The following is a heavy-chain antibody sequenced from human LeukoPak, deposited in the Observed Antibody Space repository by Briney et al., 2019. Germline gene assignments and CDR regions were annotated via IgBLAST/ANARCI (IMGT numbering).Heavy chain of an antibody. Sequence: SETLSLTCAVYGGSFSGYYWSWIRQPPGKGLEWIGYIYYSGSTNYNPSLKSRVTISVDTSKNQFSLKLSSVTAADTAVYYCARHTGSSKTLLVNWGQGTLVTVSS. CDR3: ARHTGSSKTLLVN. CDR1: GGSFSGYY. V-gene: IGHV4-59*08. J-gene: IGHJ4*02. D-gene: IGHD6-13*01. CDR2: IYYSGST.